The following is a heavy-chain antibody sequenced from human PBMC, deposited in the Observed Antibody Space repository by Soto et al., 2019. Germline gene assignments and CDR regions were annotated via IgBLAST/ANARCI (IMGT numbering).Heavy chain of an antibody. J-gene: IGHJ4*02. CDR1: GGTFSSYA. D-gene: IGHD3-3*01. Sequence: ASVKVSCKASGGTFSSYAISWVRQAPGQGLEWMGGIIPIFGTANYAQKFQGRVTITADESTSTAYMELSSLRSEDTAVYYCARGDFWSGGKIFDYWGQGTLVTVSS. CDR2: IIPIFGTA. CDR3: ARGDFWSGGKIFDY. V-gene: IGHV1-69*13.